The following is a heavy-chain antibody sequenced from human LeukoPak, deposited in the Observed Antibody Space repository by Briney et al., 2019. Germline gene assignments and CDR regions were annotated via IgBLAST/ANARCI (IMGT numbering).Heavy chain of an antibody. D-gene: IGHD5-18*01. Sequence: GGSLRLSCAASGFTFSSYGMHWVRQAPGKGLEWVAFIRYDGSNKYHADSVKGRFTISRDNSKNTLYLQMNSLRAEDTAVYYCAKERDTAMVTIDYWGQGTLVTVSS. CDR2: IRYDGSNK. CDR1: GFTFSSYG. V-gene: IGHV3-30*02. J-gene: IGHJ4*02. CDR3: AKERDTAMVTIDY.